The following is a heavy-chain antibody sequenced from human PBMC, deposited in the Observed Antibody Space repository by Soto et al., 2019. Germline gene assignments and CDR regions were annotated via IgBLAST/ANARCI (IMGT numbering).Heavy chain of an antibody. J-gene: IGHJ4*02. CDR2: IYSTGTT. CDR3: AKDGRGSGSHYNRFGY. V-gene: IGHV3-53*01. CDR1: GFTVGNNY. D-gene: IGHD3-10*01. Sequence: EVQLVESGGGLIQPGGSLKLSCAASGFTVGNNYMSWVRQAPGKGLEWVSLIYSTGTTKYADSVKGRFTVSRDNAKNTLYLQMNSLRAEDTAVYYCAKDGRGSGSHYNRFGYGGQGTLVTVSS.